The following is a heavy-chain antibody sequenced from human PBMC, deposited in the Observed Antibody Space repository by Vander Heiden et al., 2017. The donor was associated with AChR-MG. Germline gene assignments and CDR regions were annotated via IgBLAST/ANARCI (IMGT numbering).Heavy chain of an antibody. CDR1: GFIFIPFW. V-gene: IGHV3-74*01. D-gene: IGHD1-1*01. CDR2: MNSDGLIT. J-gene: IGHJ4*02. CDR3: ARGGGTIDS. Sequence: EVQLVESGGGLVQPGGSLRLSCDASGFIFIPFWWHWVRQSPGKWLVWVARMNSDGLITTYADSVKGRFTISREDTKNTLYLQMNSLTVEDTAVYYCARGGGTIDSWGQGTLVTVSS.